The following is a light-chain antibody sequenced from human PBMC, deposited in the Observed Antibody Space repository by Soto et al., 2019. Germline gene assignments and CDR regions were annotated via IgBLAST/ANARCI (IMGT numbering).Light chain of an antibody. CDR3: SSYASSSTPYV. J-gene: IGLJ1*01. CDR1: SSDVGGYNY. V-gene: IGLV2-14*03. Sequence: QSVLTQPASVSGSPGQSITISCTGTSSDVGGYNYVSWYQQHPGKAPKPMIYDVSYRPSGVSNRFSGSKSGNTASLTVSGLQAEDEADYYCSSYASSSTPYVFGTGTKVTVL. CDR2: DVS.